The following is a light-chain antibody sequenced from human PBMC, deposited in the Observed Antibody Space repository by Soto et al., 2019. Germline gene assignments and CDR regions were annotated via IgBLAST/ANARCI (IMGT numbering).Light chain of an antibody. Sequence: DIQMTQSPSTLSASIGDRVTITCRASQSISRLLAWYQQKPGKAPNLLIYKASNLESGVPSRFSGSGSGTDFNLTISSLQPDDFATYYCQQYNGYPFTFGQGTKLEI. CDR1: QSISRL. V-gene: IGKV1-5*03. CDR2: KAS. J-gene: IGKJ2*01. CDR3: QQYNGYPFT.